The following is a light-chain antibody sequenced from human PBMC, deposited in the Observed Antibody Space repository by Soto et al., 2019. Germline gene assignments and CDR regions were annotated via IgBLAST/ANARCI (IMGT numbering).Light chain of an antibody. CDR3: QQYNSYAT. CDR2: DAS. V-gene: IGKV1-5*01. CDR1: ESIRTW. Sequence: DIEMTPSPSTLSASIGDRVTITCRASESIRTWLAWYQQTPGKAPKLLIYDASSLESGVPSRFSGSGSGTEFTLTISRLQPEDFAGYYCQQYNSYATFGQGTKVDIK. J-gene: IGKJ1*01.